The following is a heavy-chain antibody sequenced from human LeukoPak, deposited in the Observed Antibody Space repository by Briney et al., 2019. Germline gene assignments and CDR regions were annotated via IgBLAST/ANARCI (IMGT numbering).Heavy chain of an antibody. CDR2: IYYSGST. Sequence: SDTLSLTCAVSGYSISSSNWWGWIRQPPGKGLEWIGYIYYSGSTYYNPSLKSRVTMSVDTSKNQFSLKLSSVTAVDADVYYCARTSGSGRLYYFDYWGQGTLVTVSS. D-gene: IGHD3-10*01. CDR3: ARTSGSGRLYYFDY. CDR1: GYSISSSNW. V-gene: IGHV4-28*01. J-gene: IGHJ4*02.